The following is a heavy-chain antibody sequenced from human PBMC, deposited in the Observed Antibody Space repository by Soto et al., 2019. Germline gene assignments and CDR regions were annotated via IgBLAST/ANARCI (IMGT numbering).Heavy chain of an antibody. CDR2: IKSKTDGGTT. CDR3: TTDREPRYYYYGMDV. Sequence: GGSLRLSCAASGFTFSNAWMNWVRQAPGKGLEWVGRIKSKTDGGTTDYAAPVKGRFTISRDDSKNTLYLQMNSLKTEDTAVYYCTTDREPRYYYYGMDVWGQGTTVTVSS. V-gene: IGHV3-15*07. J-gene: IGHJ6*02. D-gene: IGHD1-26*01. CDR1: GFTFSNAW.